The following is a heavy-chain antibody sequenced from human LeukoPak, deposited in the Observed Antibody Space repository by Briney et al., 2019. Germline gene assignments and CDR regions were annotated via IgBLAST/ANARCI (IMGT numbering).Heavy chain of an antibody. CDR2: MNPNSGNT. Sequence: ASVKVSCKASGYTFISYDINWVRQATGQGLEWMGWMNPNSGNTGYAQKFQGRVTMTRDTSIGTAYMELSSLRSKDTAVYYCARLSGGINYYYGMDVWGQGTTVTVSS. V-gene: IGHV1-8*01. CDR3: ARLSGGINYYYGMDV. D-gene: IGHD6-19*01. CDR1: GYTFISYD. J-gene: IGHJ6*02.